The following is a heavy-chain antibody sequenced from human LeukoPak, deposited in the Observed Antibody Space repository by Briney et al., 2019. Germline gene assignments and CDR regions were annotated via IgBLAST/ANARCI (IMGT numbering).Heavy chain of an antibody. CDR2: IYHSGST. V-gene: IGHV4-38-2*01. D-gene: IGHD2-2*01. CDR3: ARHSFRGYCSSTSCWTFDY. Sequence: SETLSLTCAVSGYSISTGYYWGWIRQPPGKGLEWIGTIYHSGSTYYDPSLKSRVTISVDTSKNQFSLKLSSVTAADMAVYYCARHSFRGYCSSTSCWTFDYWGQGTLVTVSS. J-gene: IGHJ4*02. CDR1: GYSISTGYY.